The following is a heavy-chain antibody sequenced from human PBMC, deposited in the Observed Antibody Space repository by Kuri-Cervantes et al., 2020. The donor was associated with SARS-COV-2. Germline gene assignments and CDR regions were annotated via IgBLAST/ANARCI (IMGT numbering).Heavy chain of an antibody. CDR1: GFTFSSYA. J-gene: IGHJ4*02. V-gene: IGHV3-23*03. D-gene: IGHD4-17*01. CDR3: AKLGLRRHYED. CDR2: IYSGGGST. Sequence: GESLKISCAASGFTFSSYAMSWVRQAPGKGLEWVSVIYSGGGSTYYADSVKGRFTISRDNSKNTLYLQMNSLRAEDTAVYYCAKLGLRRHYEDWGQGTLVTVSS.